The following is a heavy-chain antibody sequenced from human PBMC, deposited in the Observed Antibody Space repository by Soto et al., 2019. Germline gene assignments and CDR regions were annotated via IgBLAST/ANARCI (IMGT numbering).Heavy chain of an antibody. V-gene: IGHV3-30-3*01. Sequence: QVQLVESGGGVVQPGRSLRLSCAASGFTFSSYAMHWVRQAPGKGLEWVAVISYDGSNKYYADSVKGRFTISRDNSKNTLYLQRNSLRAEDTAVYYCARDRHGLDYWGQGTLVTVSS. J-gene: IGHJ4*02. CDR3: ARDRHGLDY. CDR1: GFTFSSYA. CDR2: ISYDGSNK.